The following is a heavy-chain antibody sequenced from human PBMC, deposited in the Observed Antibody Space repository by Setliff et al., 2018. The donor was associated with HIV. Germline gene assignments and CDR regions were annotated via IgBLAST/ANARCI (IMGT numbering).Heavy chain of an antibody. V-gene: IGHV3-48*03. CDR2: ISSSGTTI. Sequence: GGSLRLSCEASGFTFSSYEMNWVRQAPGKGLEWVSYISSSGTTIYDADSVKGRFTISRDNAKNSLFLQMNRLRVEDTAVYYCARERGNWYSASDIWGQGTVVT. D-gene: IGHD6-13*01. CDR1: GFTFSSYE. CDR3: ARERGNWYSASDI. J-gene: IGHJ3*02.